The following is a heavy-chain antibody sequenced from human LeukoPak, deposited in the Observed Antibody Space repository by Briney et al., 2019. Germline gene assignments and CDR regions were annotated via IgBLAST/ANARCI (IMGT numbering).Heavy chain of an antibody. J-gene: IGHJ5*02. CDR2: ISGSTGST. D-gene: IGHD2-2*01. V-gene: IGHV1-18*01. CDR1: GYSFSSYG. Sequence: ASVKVSCKASGYSFSSYGITWVREAPGQGPEWMGWISGSTGSTHYALIVQGRVTMTTDAYTGTAYMELRSLRSDDTAVYYCARVGRDCSSINCYWADWFDPWGQGTLVIVSS. CDR3: ARVGRDCSSINCYWADWFDP.